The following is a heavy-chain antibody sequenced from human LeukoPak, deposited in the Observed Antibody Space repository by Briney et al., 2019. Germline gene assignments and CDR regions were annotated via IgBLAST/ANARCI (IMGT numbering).Heavy chain of an antibody. CDR1: GYTFTIYG. V-gene: IGHV1-18*01. D-gene: IGHD2-15*01. J-gene: IGHJ3*02. Sequence: ASVKVSCKPSGYTFTIYGISWVRQAPGQGLEWMGWISAYNGNTNYAQKLQGRVTMTTDTSTSTAYMELRSLRSADTAVYPCAREQGFAECSGGSGYPGDAFDIWGQGTMVTVSS. CDR2: ISAYNGNT. CDR3: AREQGFAECSGGSGYPGDAFDI.